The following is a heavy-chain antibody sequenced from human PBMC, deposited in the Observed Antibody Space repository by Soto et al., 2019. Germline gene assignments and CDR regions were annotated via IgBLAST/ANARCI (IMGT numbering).Heavy chain of an antibody. CDR2: ISSSSSTI. CDR3: ARIPAERYCSSTSCYTGVDYYYGMDV. V-gene: IGHV3-48*02. CDR1: GFTFSSYS. D-gene: IGHD2-2*02. J-gene: IGHJ6*02. Sequence: PGGSLRLSCAASGFTFSSYSMNWVRQAPGKGLEWVSYISSSSSTIYYADSVKGRFTISRDNAKNSLYLQMNSLRDEDTAVYYCARIPAERYCSSTSCYTGVDYYYGMDVWGQGTTVTVSS.